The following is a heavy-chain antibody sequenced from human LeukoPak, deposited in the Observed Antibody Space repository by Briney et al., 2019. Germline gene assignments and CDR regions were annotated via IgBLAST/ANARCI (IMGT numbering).Heavy chain of an antibody. D-gene: IGHD6-19*01. CDR3: ARAKSGWYSYYYGMDV. V-gene: IGHV1-8*01. Sequence: ASVKVSCKASGYTFTSYDINWVRQATGQGLEWMGWMNPNSGNTGYAQKFQGRVTMTRNTSISTAYMELSSLRSEDTAVYYCARAKSGWYSYYYGMDVWGQGTTVTASS. J-gene: IGHJ6*02. CDR1: GYTFTSYD. CDR2: MNPNSGNT.